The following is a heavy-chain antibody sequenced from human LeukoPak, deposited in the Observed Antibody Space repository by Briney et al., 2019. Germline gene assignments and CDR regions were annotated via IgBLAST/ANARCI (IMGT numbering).Heavy chain of an antibody. V-gene: IGHV3-48*03. CDR1: GFTFSGYE. CDR2: ISRSGTII. J-gene: IGHJ4*02. CDR3: ARERDDYYFDY. Sequence: PGGSLRLSCAASGFTFSGYEMNWVCQAPGRGLEWVSYISRSGTIISYADSVRGRLTISRDNAKNSLYLQMNSLRAEDTAVYYCARERDDYYFDYWGQGTLVTVSS. D-gene: IGHD3-3*01.